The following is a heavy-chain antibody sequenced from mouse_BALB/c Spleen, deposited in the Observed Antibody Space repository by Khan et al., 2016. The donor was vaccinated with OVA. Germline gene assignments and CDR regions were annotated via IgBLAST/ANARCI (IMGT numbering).Heavy chain of an antibody. J-gene: IGHJ3*01. CDR1: GFTFSSYS. CDR3: ASHLTGSCAY. D-gene: IGHD4-1*01. Sequence: EVHLVESGGDLVKPGGSLKLSCAASGFTFSSYSMSWVRQNQDKRLEWVATISSGGDYTYYPDNVKGRFTISRANAKNTLYLQMSSRKSEDTAMYYLASHLTGSCAYWGQGTLVTVSA. V-gene: IGHV5-6*01. CDR2: ISSGGDYT.